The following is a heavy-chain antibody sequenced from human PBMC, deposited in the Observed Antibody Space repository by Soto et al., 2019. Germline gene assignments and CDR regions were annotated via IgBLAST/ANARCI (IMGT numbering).Heavy chain of an antibody. D-gene: IGHD3-10*01. CDR3: ARILEITMIRGP. CDR2: IFSNDAK. CDR1: GFSLSDARMG. V-gene: IGHV2-26*01. Sequence: QVTVKESGPVLVKPTEPLTLTCTVSGFSLSDARMGVSWIRQPPGKALEWLAHIFSNDAKFYSTSLKSRLPVSKDTSKSQVVLTMTNMDPVDTATYYCARILEITMIRGPWGQGTLVTVSS. J-gene: IGHJ5*02.